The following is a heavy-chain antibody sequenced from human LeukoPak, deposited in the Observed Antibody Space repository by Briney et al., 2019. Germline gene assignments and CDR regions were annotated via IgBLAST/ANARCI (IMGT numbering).Heavy chain of an antibody. CDR1: GYTFTGYY. CDR2: IDPNSGAT. J-gene: IGHJ5*02. CDR3: ARDGGWYQLLWWFDP. Sequence: ASVKVSCKASGYTFTGYYMHWVRQAPGRGLELMGWIDPNSGATKYVQKFQGRVTMTRDTSISTAYMEVSRLRFDDTAVYYCARDGGWYQLLWWFDPWGQGTLVTVSS. V-gene: IGHV1-2*02. D-gene: IGHD2-2*01.